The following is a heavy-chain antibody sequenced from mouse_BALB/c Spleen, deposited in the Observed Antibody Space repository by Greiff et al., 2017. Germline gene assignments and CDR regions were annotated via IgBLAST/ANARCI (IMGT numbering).Heavy chain of an antibody. Sequence: VQLKQPGPELVKPGASVKMSCKASGYTFTSYVMHWVKQKPGQGLEWIGYINPYNDGTKYNEKFKGKATLTSDKSSSTAYMELSSLTSEDSAVYYCARRAGRGYFDYWGQGTTLTVSS. V-gene: IGHV1-14*01. J-gene: IGHJ2*01. CDR2: INPYNDGT. CDR1: GYTFTSYV. D-gene: IGHD4-1*01. CDR3: ARRAGRGYFDY.